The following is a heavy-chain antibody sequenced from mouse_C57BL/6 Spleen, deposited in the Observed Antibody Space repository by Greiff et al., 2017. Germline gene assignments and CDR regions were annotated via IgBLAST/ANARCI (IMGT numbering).Heavy chain of an antibody. D-gene: IGHD1-1*01. J-gene: IGHJ1*03. V-gene: IGHV3-8*01. CDR1: GYSITSDY. Sequence: EVHLVESGPGLAKPSQTLSLTCSVTGYSITSDYWNWIRKFPGNKLEYMGYISYSGSTFYNPSLKSRISITRDTSKNQYYLQLNSVTTEDTATYYCARFITTVVARYFDVWGTGTTVTVSS. CDR2: ISYSGST. CDR3: ARFITTVVARYFDV.